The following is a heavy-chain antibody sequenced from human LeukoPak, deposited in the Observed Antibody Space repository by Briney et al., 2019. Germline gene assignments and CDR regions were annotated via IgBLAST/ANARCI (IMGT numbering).Heavy chain of an antibody. CDR2: IGTAGDT. D-gene: IGHD1-14*01. Sequence: GGSLRLSCAASGFTFSSYEMHWVRQATGKGLEWFSAIGTAGDTYYPGSVKGRFTISRENAKNSLYLQMNSLRAGDTAVYYCARLGYNGCGVDVWGQGTTVTVSS. V-gene: IGHV3-13*01. CDR1: GFTFSSYE. J-gene: IGHJ6*02. CDR3: ARLGYNGCGVDV.